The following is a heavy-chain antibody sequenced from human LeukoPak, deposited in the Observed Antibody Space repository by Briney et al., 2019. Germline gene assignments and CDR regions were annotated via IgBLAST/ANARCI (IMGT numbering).Heavy chain of an antibody. Sequence: SETLSLTCTVSGGSISSYYWSWIRPPPGKGLEWIGYIYYSGSTNYNPSLKSRVIMSVDTSKNQFSLKLSSVTAADTAVYYCAAQPDYWGQGTLVTVSS. CDR3: AAQPDY. J-gene: IGHJ4*02. CDR1: GGSISSYY. CDR2: IYYSGST. V-gene: IGHV4-59*01.